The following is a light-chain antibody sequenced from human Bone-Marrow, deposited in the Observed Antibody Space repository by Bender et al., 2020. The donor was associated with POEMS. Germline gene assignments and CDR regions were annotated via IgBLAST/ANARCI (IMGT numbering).Light chain of an antibody. CDR2: SSH. J-gene: IGLJ3*02. Sequence: QSVLTQPPSASGTPGQRVTIPCSGGSSNIGAHAVNWYQHLPGTAPKLLIYSSHRRPSEVPDRFSGSRSGTSASLAISGLQSEDEADYYCAVWDDSLNGWVFGRGTKLTVL. V-gene: IGLV1-44*01. CDR3: AVWDDSLNGWV. CDR1: SSNIGAHA.